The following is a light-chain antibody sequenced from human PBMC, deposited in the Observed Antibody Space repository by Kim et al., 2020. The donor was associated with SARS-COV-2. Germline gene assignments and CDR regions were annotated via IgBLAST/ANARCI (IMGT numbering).Light chain of an antibody. J-gene: IGKJ2*01. CDR3: QQLNSYLYT. Sequence: IQLTQPPSSLSASVGDRVTITCRASQGISSYLAWYQQKPGKAPKLLIYAASTLQSGVPSRFSGSGSGTDFTLTINSLQPEDFATYYCQQLNSYLYTFGQGTKLEI. CDR1: QGISSY. V-gene: IGKV1-9*01. CDR2: AAS.